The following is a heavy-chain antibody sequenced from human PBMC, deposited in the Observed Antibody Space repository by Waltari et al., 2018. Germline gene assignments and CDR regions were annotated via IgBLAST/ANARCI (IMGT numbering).Heavy chain of an antibody. Sequence: EVQLVESGGGLVQPGGSLRLSCAASGFTFSTYAMSWVRQAPGKGLELFSVVSPSGGSAYYADSVKGRFTISRDKSKNTRYLQMNSLRAEDTAVYFCAKDPPMNWGQGTLVTVSS. D-gene: IGHD3-22*01. CDR2: VSPSGGSA. CDR3: AKDPPMN. CDR1: GFTFSTYA. J-gene: IGHJ4*02. V-gene: IGHV3-23*04.